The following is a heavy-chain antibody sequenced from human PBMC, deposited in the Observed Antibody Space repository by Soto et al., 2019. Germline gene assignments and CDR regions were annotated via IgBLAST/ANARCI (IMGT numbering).Heavy chain of an antibody. V-gene: IGHV4-34*01. CDR3: ARAARYYDILTGYSRSSFLDY. D-gene: IGHD3-9*01. CDR2: INHSGST. Sequence: PSETLSLTCAVYGGSFSGYYWSWIRQPPGKGLEWIGEINHSGSTNYNPSLKSRVTISVDTSKTQFSLKLSAVTAADTAVYYCARAARYYDILTGYSRSSFLDYWGQGTLVTVSS. J-gene: IGHJ4*02. CDR1: GGSFSGYY.